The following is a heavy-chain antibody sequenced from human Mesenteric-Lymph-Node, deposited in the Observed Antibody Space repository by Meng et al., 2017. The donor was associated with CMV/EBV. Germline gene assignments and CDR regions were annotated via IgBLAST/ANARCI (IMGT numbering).Heavy chain of an antibody. Sequence: GGSLRLSCAASGFTFSSYSMNWVHQAPGKGLEWVSSISSSSSYIYYADSVKGRFTISRDNAKNSLYLQMNSLRAEDTAVYYCTTDVVVPAASWYGMDVWGQGTTVTVSS. D-gene: IGHD2-2*01. CDR3: TTDVVVPAASWYGMDV. J-gene: IGHJ6*02. CDR2: ISSSSSYI. CDR1: GFTFSSYS. V-gene: IGHV3-21*01.